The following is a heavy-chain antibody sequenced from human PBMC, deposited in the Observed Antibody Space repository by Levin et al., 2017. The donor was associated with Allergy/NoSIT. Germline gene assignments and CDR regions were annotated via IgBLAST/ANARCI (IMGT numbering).Heavy chain of an antibody. CDR3: TTVEWELLGRYYYYGMDV. V-gene: IGHV3-15*01. J-gene: IGHJ6*02. CDR2: IKSKTDGGTT. Sequence: AGGSLRLSCAASGFTFSNAWMSWVRQAPGKGLEWVGRIKSKTDGGTTDYAAPVKGRFTISRDDSKNTLYLQMNSLKTEDTAVYYCTTVEWELLGRYYYYGMDVWGQGITVTVSS. D-gene: IGHD1-26*01. CDR1: GFTFSNAW.